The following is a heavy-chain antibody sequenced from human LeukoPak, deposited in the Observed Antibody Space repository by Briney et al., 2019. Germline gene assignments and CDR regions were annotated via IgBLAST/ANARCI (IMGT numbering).Heavy chain of an antibody. V-gene: IGHV3-73*01. D-gene: IGHD6-13*01. Sequence: GGSLRLSCAASGFTFSGSAMHWVRQASGKGLEWVGRIRSKANSYATAYAASVKGRFTISRDDSKNTAYLQMNSLRAEDTAVYYCARALQRIAAAGVLGYWGQGTLVTVSS. CDR1: GFTFSGSA. CDR3: ARALQRIAAAGVLGY. J-gene: IGHJ4*02. CDR2: IRSKANSYAT.